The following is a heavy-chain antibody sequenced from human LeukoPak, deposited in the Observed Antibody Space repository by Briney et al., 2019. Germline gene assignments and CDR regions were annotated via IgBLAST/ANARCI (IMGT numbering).Heavy chain of an antibody. CDR2: ITGSGAST. J-gene: IGHJ4*02. CDR1: GFTFSSYA. D-gene: IGHD2-21*02. Sequence: PGGSLRLSCAAPGFTFSSYAMSWVRQAPGKGLEWVSGITGSGASTYYADSVKGRFTISRDNSKNTLYLQMNSLRAEDTATYYCARKSVAAIPPLYWGQGTLVTVSS. V-gene: IGHV3-23*01. CDR3: ARKSVAAIPPLY.